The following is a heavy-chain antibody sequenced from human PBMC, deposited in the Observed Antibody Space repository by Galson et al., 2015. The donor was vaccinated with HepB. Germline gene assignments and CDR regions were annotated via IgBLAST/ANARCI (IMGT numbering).Heavy chain of an antibody. CDR3: AREAGNVLGY. D-gene: IGHD1-14*01. V-gene: IGHV6-1*01. CDR1: GDSVSSNIAA. J-gene: IGHJ4*02. Sequence: YAISGDSVSSNIAAWNWIRQSPSRGLEWLGRTWYTSKWYNDYAVSVKSRITINPDTSKNQFSLQLNSVTPDDTAVYYCAREAGNVLGYWGQGTLVTVSS. CDR2: TWYTSKWYN.